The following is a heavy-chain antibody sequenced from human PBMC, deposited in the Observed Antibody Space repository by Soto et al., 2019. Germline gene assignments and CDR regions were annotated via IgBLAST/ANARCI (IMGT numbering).Heavy chain of an antibody. CDR1: GFTFSSYS. CDR3: ARARYSYGPDY. J-gene: IGHJ4*02. Sequence: GGSLRLSCAASGFTFSSYSMNWVRQAPGKGLEWVSSISSSSSYIYYADSVKGRFTISRDNSKNTLYLQMNSLRAEDTAVYYCARARYSYGPDYWGQGTLVTVSS. V-gene: IGHV3-21*01. CDR2: ISSSSSYI. D-gene: IGHD5-18*01.